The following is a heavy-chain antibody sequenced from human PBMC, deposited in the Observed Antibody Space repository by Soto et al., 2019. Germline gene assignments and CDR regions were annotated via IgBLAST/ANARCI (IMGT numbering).Heavy chain of an antibody. D-gene: IGHD3-16*01. CDR3: AREPMFMITFGGVLDAFDI. V-gene: IGHV3-30-3*01. CDR1: GFTFSSYA. J-gene: IGHJ3*02. Sequence: QVQLVESGGGVVQPGRSLRLSCAASGFTFSSYAMHWVRQAPGKGLEWVAVISYDGSNKYYADSVKGRFTISRDNSKNTLYLQMNSLRAEDTAVYYCAREPMFMITFGGVLDAFDIWGQGTMVTVSS. CDR2: ISYDGSNK.